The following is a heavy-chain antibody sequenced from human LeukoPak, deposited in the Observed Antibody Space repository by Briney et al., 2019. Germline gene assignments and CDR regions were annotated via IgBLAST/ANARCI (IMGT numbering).Heavy chain of an antibody. Sequence: KPSETLSLTCTVAGGSISSTNDYWGWIRQPPGKGLEWIGTIYHSGSTHSNPSLKSRVTISVDTSKNQFSLKLSSVTVADTAVYYCARGPRRLQSIDSWGQGTLVTVSS. J-gene: IGHJ4*02. CDR2: IYHSGST. CDR3: ARGPRRLQSIDS. CDR1: GGSISSTNDY. V-gene: IGHV4-39*07. D-gene: IGHD6-25*01.